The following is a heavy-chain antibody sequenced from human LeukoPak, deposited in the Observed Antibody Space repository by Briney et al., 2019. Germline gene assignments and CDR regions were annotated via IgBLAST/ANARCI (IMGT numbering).Heavy chain of an antibody. CDR3: ARGHYYYGMDV. Sequence: RGSLRLSCAASGFTVSSNYMSWVRQAPGKGLEWVSVIYSGGSTYYADSVKGRFTISRDNSKNTLYLQMNSLRAEDTAVYYCARGHYYYGMDVWGQGTTVTVSS. J-gene: IGHJ6*02. V-gene: IGHV3-53*01. CDR1: GFTVSSNY. CDR2: IYSGGST.